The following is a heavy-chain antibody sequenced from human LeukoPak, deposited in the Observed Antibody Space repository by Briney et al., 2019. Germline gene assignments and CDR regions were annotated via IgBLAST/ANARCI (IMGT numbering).Heavy chain of an antibody. CDR3: ARSGSAYFDY. J-gene: IGHJ4*02. D-gene: IGHD3-22*01. CDR1: GFSFSTYS. Sequence: HPGGSLRLSCEASGFSFSTYSMNWVRQAPGKGLEWVSYISSGSSTRYYADSAKGRFTISRDNAKNSLYLQMNSLRDEDTAVYYCARSGSAYFDYWGQGTLVTVSS. CDR2: ISSGSSTR. V-gene: IGHV3-48*02.